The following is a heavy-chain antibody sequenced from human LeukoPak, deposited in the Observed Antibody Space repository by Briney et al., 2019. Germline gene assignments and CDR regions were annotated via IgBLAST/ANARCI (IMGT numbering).Heavy chain of an antibody. J-gene: IGHJ6*02. CDR1: GGSISSSSYY. CDR2: IYYSGST. D-gene: IGHD4-11*01. CDR3: ARHPLSYSNYGFSYYYGMDV. Sequence: PSETLSLTCTVSGGSISSSSYYWGWIRQPPGKGLEWIGSIYYSGSTYYNPSLKSRVTISVDTSKNQFSLKLSSVTAADTAVYYCARHPLSYSNYGFSYYYGMDVWGQGTTVTVSS. V-gene: IGHV4-39*01.